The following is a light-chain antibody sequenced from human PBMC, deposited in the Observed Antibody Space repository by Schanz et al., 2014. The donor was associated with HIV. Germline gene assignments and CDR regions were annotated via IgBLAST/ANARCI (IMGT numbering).Light chain of an antibody. CDR1: TSDFKTNA. J-gene: IGLJ3*02. CDR3: ATWDDSLEGWV. Sequence: QSVLTQAPSASGTPGQRVTISCSGSTSDFKTNAVLWYQQLPGAAPRLVIYNPLHRPSGVPDRFSGSQSGTSASLAISGLQSEDESDFFCATWDDSLEGWVFGGGTKVTVL. V-gene: IGLV1-44*01. CDR2: NPL.